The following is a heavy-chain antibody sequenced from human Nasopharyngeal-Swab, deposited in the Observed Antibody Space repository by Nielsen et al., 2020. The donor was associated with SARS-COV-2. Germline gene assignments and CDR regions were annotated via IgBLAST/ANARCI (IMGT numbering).Heavy chain of an antibody. J-gene: IGHJ4*02. D-gene: IGHD3-9*01. V-gene: IGHV3-23*01. CDR2: ISGSGGST. CDR3: AKVPLYDILTGYYKWGFDY. Sequence: WIRQPPGKGLEWVSAISGSGGSTYYADSVKGRFTISRDNSKNTLYLQMNGLRAEDTAVYYCAKVPLYDILTGYYKWGFDYWGQGTLVTVSS.